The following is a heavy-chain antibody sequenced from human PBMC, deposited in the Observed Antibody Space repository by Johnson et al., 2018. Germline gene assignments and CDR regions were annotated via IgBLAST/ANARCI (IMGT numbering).Heavy chain of an antibody. V-gene: IGHV3-33*01. CDR3: AREQRLDMWFEPASEHNAFDR. D-gene: IGHD2-21*01. Sequence: VQLVESGGGVVQPGRSLRLSCAASGFNFRNYDMHWVRQAPGKGLEWVAVIWYDGSNKYYADSDKGRFTISRDNSKNTVYLQMNSLRAEDTAVYYCAREQRLDMWFEPASEHNAFDRWGQGTMVTVSS. J-gene: IGHJ3*01. CDR1: GFNFRNYD. CDR2: IWYDGSNK.